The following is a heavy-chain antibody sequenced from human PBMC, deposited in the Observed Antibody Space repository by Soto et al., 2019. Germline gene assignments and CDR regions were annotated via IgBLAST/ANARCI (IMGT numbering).Heavy chain of an antibody. CDR1: GFAFSSAW. V-gene: IGHV3-7*05. Sequence: PGGSLRLSCAGPGFAFSSAWMNWVRHAPGKGLEWVANINPDGSAKAYVDSVRRRFTISRENAKNSLYLEMNSLRDEDTAVYHCARNMNWGLGTLVTVSA. J-gene: IGHJ4*02. CDR2: INPDGSAK. CDR3: ARNMN.